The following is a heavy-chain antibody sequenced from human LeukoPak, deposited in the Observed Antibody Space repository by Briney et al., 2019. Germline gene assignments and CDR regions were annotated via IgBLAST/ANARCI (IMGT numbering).Heavy chain of an antibody. CDR1: GYTFTSYG. D-gene: IGHD3-22*01. CDR3: ARDSGAYYYDSSGPRSPFFDY. V-gene: IGHV1-18*01. Sequence: ASVKVSCKASGYTFTSYGISWVRQAPGQGLEWMGWISAYNGNTNYAQKLQGRVTMTTDTSTSTAYMELRSLRSDDTAVYYCARDSGAYYYDSSGPRSPFFDYWGQGTLVTVSS. CDR2: ISAYNGNT. J-gene: IGHJ4*02.